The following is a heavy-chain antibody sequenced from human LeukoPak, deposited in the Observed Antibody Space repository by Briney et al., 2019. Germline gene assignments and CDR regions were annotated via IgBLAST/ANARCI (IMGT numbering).Heavy chain of an antibody. CDR2: IYTSGST. D-gene: IGHD1-20*01. CDR1: GGSISSYY. V-gene: IGHV4-4*07. J-gene: IGHJ3*02. CDR3: ARQRYDWSLSAFDI. Sequence: SETLSLTCTVSGGSISSYYWSWIRQPAGKGLEWIGRIYTSGSTNYNPSLKSRVTMSVDPSKNQFSLKLTSVTAADTAVYYCARQRYDWSLSAFDIWGQGTMVTVSS.